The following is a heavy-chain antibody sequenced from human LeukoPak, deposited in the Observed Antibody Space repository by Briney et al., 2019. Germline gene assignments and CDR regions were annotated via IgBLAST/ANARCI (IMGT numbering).Heavy chain of an antibody. CDR2: ITSSSSYA. V-gene: IGHV3-21*01. J-gene: IGHJ6*03. CDR3: ARDPYSGHYGNDYYYYMDV. Sequence: GGSLRLSCEASGFTFSTYNMNWVRQAPGKRLEWVSSITSSSSYAFYADSVKGRFTISRDSAKSSLYLQMNNLRAEDTAVYYCARDPYSGHYGNDYYYYMDVWGKGTTVTISS. D-gene: IGHD5-12*01. CDR1: GFTFSTYN.